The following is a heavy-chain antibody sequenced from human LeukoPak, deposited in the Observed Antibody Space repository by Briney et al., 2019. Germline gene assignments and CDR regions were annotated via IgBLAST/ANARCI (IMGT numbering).Heavy chain of an antibody. CDR3: ARFGVGWSLDY. CDR1: GGSISTSNYY. CDR2: IFYSGST. V-gene: IGHV4-39*07. J-gene: IGHJ4*02. D-gene: IGHD3-3*01. Sequence: PSETLSLTCTVSGGSISTSNYYWGWIRQPPGKGLEWIGNIFYSGSTYYSPSLKSRVTISLDTSRNQFSLKLNSVTAADTAVYYCARFGVGWSLDYWGQGTLVTVSS.